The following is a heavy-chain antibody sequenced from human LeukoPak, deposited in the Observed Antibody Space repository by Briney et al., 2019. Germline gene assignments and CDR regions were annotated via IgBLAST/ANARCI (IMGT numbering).Heavy chain of an antibody. CDR2: ISSSSSYI. CDR1: GFTFSSYA. CDR3: ARDAWFGELLSYYYGMDV. J-gene: IGHJ6*02. V-gene: IGHV3-21*01. D-gene: IGHD3-10*01. Sequence: GGSLRLSCAASGFTFSSYAMSWVRQAPGKGLEWVSSISSSSSYIYYADSVKGRFTISRDNAKNSLYLQMNSLRAEDTAVYYCARDAWFGELLSYYYGMDVWGQGTTVTVSS.